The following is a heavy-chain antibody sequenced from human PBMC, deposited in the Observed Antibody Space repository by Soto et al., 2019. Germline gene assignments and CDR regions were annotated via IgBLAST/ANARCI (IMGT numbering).Heavy chain of an antibody. CDR3: VRARATDSRPDY. J-gene: IGHJ4*02. D-gene: IGHD3-22*01. CDR1: GFSFSLYA. CDR2: ISSSSTYI. Sequence: TGGSLRLSCVASGFSFSLYAMIWVRQAPGKGLEWVSSISSSSTYIYYTDSLKGRFSISRDNAKNSLYLQMDRFRVEDTATYYCVRARATDSRPDYWGQGTLVTVSS. V-gene: IGHV3-21*01.